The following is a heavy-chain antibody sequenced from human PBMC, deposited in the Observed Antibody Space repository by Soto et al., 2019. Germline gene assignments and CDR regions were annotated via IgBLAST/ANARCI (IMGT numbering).Heavy chain of an antibody. V-gene: IGHV4-4*07. Sequence: ASETLSLTCSVSAGSISSNYWSWIRRPAGERLEWIGRIYTSGSTNYNPSLKSRVTMSIDTSKKQFSLKLTSVTAADTAVYYCVRESPPGFNWFDPWGQGILVTVSS. J-gene: IGHJ5*02. CDR2: IYTSGST. CDR3: VRESPPGFNWFDP. CDR1: AGSISSNY. D-gene: IGHD3-10*01.